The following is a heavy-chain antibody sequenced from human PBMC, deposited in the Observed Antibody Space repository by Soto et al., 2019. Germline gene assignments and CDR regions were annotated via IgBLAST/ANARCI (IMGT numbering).Heavy chain of an antibody. CDR3: ASDETGDSYYYYFGMDV. Sequence: QVQLVQSGAEVKKPGSSVKVSCKASGGTFNTYNINWVRQAPGQGLEWMGGILPIFGTTNYVQRFQGRVTITADDSTSTAYMELSSLRSEDTAVYYCASDETGDSYYYYFGMDVWGQGTTVTVTS. CDR1: GGTFNTYN. CDR2: ILPIFGTT. J-gene: IGHJ6*02. V-gene: IGHV1-69*01. D-gene: IGHD7-27*01.